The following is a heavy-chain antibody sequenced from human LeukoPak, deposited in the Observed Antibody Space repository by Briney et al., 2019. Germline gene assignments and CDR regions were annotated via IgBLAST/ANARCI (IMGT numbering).Heavy chain of an antibody. CDR2: MFSGGYT. CDR3: TRDTGASAAGTIVADASDI. Sequence: GASLRLSWTPSGLSVRNECMRWVRQPAGKGIEWVAVMFSGGYTSYADSVKGRFTLSRDNSENILYLQMDNLRVEDTAIYYCTRDTGASAAGTIVADASDIWGQGIMVTVSS. CDR1: GLSVRNEC. J-gene: IGHJ3*02. D-gene: IGHD1-1*01. V-gene: IGHV3-53*01.